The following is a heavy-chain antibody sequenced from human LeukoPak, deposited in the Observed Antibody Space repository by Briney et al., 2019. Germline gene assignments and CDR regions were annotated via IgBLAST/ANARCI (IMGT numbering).Heavy chain of an antibody. D-gene: IGHD6-6*01. CDR3: ARMGLLYSSSAEAFEY. V-gene: IGHV3-21*01. CDR1: GIIFSSYS. Sequence: GGSLRLSCAASGIIFSSYSMNWVRQAPGKGLEWVSSISSSSSYMYYADSVKGRFTISRDNAKNSLYLQMDSLRAEDTAVYYCARMGLLYSSSAEAFEYWGQGTLVTVSS. CDR2: ISSSSSYM. J-gene: IGHJ4*02.